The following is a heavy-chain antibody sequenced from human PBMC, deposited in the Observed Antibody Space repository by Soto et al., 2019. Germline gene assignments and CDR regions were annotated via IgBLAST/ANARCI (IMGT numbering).Heavy chain of an antibody. J-gene: IGHJ4*02. CDR1: GGAFSAYY. Sequence: SVTLSLTCAVYGGAFSAYYWCGFRQPPGKGLEWIGDINQSGSTNNNPSLKSRVTISVDTSKNQFSLKLSSVTAADTAVYYCARIAQYSYARSGYYEDYWGQGILVTVS. D-gene: IGHD3-22*01. V-gene: IGHV4-34*01. CDR3: ARIAQYSYARSGYYEDY. CDR2: INQSGST.